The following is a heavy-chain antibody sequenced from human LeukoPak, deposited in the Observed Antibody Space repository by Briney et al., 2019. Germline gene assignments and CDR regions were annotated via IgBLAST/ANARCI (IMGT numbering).Heavy chain of an antibody. CDR1: SDSFSDYS. Sequence: SETLSLTCTVSSDSFSDYSWSWIRQPPGKGLEWIGFIYYRGSTNYNPSLKSRVTISRDTSKSQFSLILTSVTTADTALYYCARVSPRGDFWTALPTQFDSWGQGIRVTVSS. D-gene: IGHD3/OR15-3a*01. J-gene: IGHJ4*02. V-gene: IGHV4-59*01. CDR2: IYYRGST. CDR3: ARVSPRGDFWTALPTQFDS.